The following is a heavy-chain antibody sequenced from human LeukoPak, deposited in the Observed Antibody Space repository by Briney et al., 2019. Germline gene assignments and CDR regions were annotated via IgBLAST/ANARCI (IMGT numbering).Heavy chain of an antibody. J-gene: IGHJ5*02. CDR2: IYHSGST. V-gene: IGHV4-4*02. Sequence: PSGTLSLTCAVSGGSISSSNWWSWVRQPPGKGLEWIGEIYHSGSTNYNPSLKSRVTISVDKSKNQFSLKLSSVTAADTAVYYCARDSNGLIAAAGDWFDPWGQGTLVTVSS. D-gene: IGHD6-13*01. CDR3: ARDSNGLIAAAGDWFDP. CDR1: GGSISSSNW.